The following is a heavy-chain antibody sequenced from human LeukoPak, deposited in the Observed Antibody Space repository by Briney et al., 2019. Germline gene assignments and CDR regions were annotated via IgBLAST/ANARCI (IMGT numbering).Heavy chain of an antibody. CDR3: ASNDGYSYGHFDY. D-gene: IGHD5-18*01. V-gene: IGHV4-39*07. J-gene: IGHJ4*02. Sequence: PSETLSLTCTVSGGSISSSSYYWGWIRQPPGKGLEWIGSIYCSGSTYYNPSLKSRVTISVDTSKNQFSLKLSSVTAADTAVNYCASNDGYSYGHFDYWGQGTLVTVSS. CDR1: GGSISSSSYY. CDR2: IYCSGST.